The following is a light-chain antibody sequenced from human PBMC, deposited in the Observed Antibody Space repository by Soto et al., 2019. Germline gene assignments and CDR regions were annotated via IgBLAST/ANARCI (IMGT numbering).Light chain of an antibody. CDR3: AAWDDTLKGLV. J-gene: IGLJ2*01. CDR2: RAS. CDR1: SSNIGSNY. Sequence: QAVVTQPPSASGTPGQRVTISCSGSSSNIGSNYVYCYQQVPGTAPRLLMYRASQRPSGVPDRFSGSKSGTSASLAISGLRSEDEADYYCAAWDDTLKGLVFGGGTKLTVL. V-gene: IGLV1-47*01.